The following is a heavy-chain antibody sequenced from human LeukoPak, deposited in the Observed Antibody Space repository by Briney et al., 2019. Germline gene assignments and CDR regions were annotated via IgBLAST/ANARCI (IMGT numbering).Heavy chain of an antibody. CDR2: INHSGST. CDR3: ARESDGYNAEYFQH. D-gene: IGHD5-24*01. Sequence: PSETLSLTCAVYGGSFSGYYWSWIRQPPGKGLEWIGEINHSGSTNYNPSLKSRVTISVDTSKNQFSLKLSSVTAADTAVYYCARESDGYNAEYFQHWGQGTLVTVSS. J-gene: IGHJ1*01. CDR1: GGSFSGYY. V-gene: IGHV4-34*01.